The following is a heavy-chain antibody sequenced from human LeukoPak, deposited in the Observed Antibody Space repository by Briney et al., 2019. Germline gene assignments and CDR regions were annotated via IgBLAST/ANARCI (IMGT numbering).Heavy chain of an antibody. CDR2: IYYSGST. D-gene: IGHD3-3*01. CDR3: ARGIRYDFWSGYRFDY. Sequence: SETLSLTCTVSGGSISSGGYYWSWIRQHPGKGLEWIGYIYYSGSTYYNPSLKSRVTISVDTSKNQFSLKLSSVTAADTAVYYCARGIRYDFWSGYRFDYWGQGTLVTVSS. J-gene: IGHJ4*02. CDR1: GGSISSGGYY. V-gene: IGHV4-31*03.